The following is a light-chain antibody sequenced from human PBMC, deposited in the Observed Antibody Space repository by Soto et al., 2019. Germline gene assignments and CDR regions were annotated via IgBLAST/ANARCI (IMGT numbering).Light chain of an antibody. V-gene: IGLV1-40*01. J-gene: IGLJ3*02. CDR3: QSYYSSLSVFWV. CDR1: SSHIGAGYD. Sequence: QSVLTQPPSVSGAPGQRITISCTGTSSHIGAGYDVHWYQQHPGTAPKLLIHGNSNRPSGVPDRFSGSKSGTSASLAITGLQAEDEVDDDCQSYYSSLSVFWVFGGGTKLTVL. CDR2: GNS.